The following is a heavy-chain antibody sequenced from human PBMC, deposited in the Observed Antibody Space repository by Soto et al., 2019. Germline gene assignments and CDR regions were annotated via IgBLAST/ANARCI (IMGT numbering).Heavy chain of an antibody. D-gene: IGHD3-22*01. CDR3: ARDRLYYDSAGRNLDS. CDR1: GYPFTGYY. J-gene: IGHJ4*02. V-gene: IGHV1-2*02. CDR2: IKPDSGVT. Sequence: VKAFSKAPGYPFTGYYVHWVRQAPAQGLQWLGWIKPDSGVTTYAQNFQGRVTMTRDTSINTAYMELSGLRSDDTAVYYCARDRLYYDSAGRNLDSWGQGTLVTVSS.